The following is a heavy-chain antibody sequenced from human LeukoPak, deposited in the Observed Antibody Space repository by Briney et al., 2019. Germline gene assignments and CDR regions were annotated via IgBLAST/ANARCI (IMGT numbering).Heavy chain of an antibody. Sequence: GGSLRLSCAASGFTFSSYALSWVRQAPGKGLVYVSTISSNGDSTYYADSVKGRFTISRDNSKNTLYLQMSSLRAEDTAVYYCVKDVIVGARRGHICPFDYWAQGTLVTVSS. D-gene: IGHD2/OR15-2a*01. CDR3: VKDVIVGARRGHICPFDY. CDR1: GFTFSSYA. CDR2: ISSNGDST. V-gene: IGHV3-64D*06. J-gene: IGHJ4*02.